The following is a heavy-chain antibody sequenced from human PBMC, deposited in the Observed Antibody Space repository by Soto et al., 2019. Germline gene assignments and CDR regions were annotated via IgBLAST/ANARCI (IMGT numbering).Heavy chain of an antibody. V-gene: IGHV4-38-2*01. CDR1: GYSGSSGYY. J-gene: IGHJ4*02. CDR2: IYHNGRT. D-gene: IGHD1-26*01. CDR3: ARLGAMAPEYYFDY. Sequence: SKTLSLTCAVSGYSGSSGYYCGWIRQPPGKGLEWIASIYHNGRTYSKPSLKSRVTISVDTSKNQISLTLSSVTAADTAVYFCARLGAMAPEYYFDYWGQGTLVTVSS.